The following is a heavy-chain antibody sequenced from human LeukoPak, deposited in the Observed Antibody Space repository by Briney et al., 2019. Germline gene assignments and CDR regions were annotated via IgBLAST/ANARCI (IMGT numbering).Heavy chain of an antibody. Sequence: GGSLRLSCAASGFTFSSYSMNWVRQAPGKGLEWVSSISSSSSYIYYADSVKGRFTISRDNAKNSLYLQMNSLRAEDTAVYYCARDLGRWYGMDVWGQGTTVTVSS. CDR2: ISSSSSYI. J-gene: IGHJ6*02. V-gene: IGHV3-21*01. D-gene: IGHD4-23*01. CDR1: GFTFSSYS. CDR3: ARDLGRWYGMDV.